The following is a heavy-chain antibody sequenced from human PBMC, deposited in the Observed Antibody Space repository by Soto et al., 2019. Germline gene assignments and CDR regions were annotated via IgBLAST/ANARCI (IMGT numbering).Heavy chain of an antibody. CDR1: GYTFTSYA. D-gene: IGHD1-26*01. J-gene: IGHJ4*02. Sequence: QVQIVQPGDEVKKPGASVKVSCKASGYTFTSYAMHWVRQAPGQRLEWMGWINAGNGNTKYSQKFQGRVTITWDTSASPAYMDLRSLRYADTAVYYCARYVGATGDCGQGTLVTVSS. CDR3: ARYVGATGD. V-gene: IGHV1-3*01. CDR2: INAGNGNT.